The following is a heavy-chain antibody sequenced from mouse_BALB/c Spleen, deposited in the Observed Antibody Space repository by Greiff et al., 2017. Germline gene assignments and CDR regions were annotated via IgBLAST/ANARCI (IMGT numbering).Heavy chain of an antibody. Sequence: EVQLVESGGGLVKPGGSLKLSCAASGFTFSDYYMYWVRQTPEKRLEWVATISDGGSYTYYPDSVKGRFTISRDNAKNNLYLQMSSLKSEDTAMYYCARDSGTFAYWGQGTLVTVSA. CDR3: ARDSGTFAY. CDR2: ISDGGSYT. D-gene: IGHD4-1*01. V-gene: IGHV5-4*02. J-gene: IGHJ3*01. CDR1: GFTFSDYY.